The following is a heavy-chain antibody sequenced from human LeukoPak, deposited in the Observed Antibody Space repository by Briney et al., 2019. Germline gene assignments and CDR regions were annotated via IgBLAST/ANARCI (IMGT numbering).Heavy chain of an antibody. D-gene: IGHD3-3*01. CDR2: LRDTESI. J-gene: IGHJ4*02. CDR1: GASISTHY. CDR3: ATLKRGSVFGYFNF. Sequence: SETLSLTCTVSGASISTHYWSWLRQPPGKELEWMAYLRDTESIKDNPSLKSRVALSADTSKNQFSLRLTSVTAADTAIYYCATLKRGSVFGYFNFWGQGPLVTVSS. V-gene: IGHV4-59*11.